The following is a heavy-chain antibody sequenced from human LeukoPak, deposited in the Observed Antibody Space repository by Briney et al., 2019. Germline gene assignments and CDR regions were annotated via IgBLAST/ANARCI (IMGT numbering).Heavy chain of an antibody. CDR1: GGSFSSYY. Sequence: SETLSLTCSVSGGSFSSYYWSWIRQPPGKGLEYIGYIYYSGSTNYNPSLKSRVTISVDTSKDQFSLNLTSVTAADTAVYYCARLKCISTTCPSRYVMDVWGQGTTVTVSS. D-gene: IGHD2-2*01. CDR2: IYYSGST. V-gene: IGHV4-59*01. J-gene: IGHJ6*02. CDR3: ARLKCISTTCPSRYVMDV.